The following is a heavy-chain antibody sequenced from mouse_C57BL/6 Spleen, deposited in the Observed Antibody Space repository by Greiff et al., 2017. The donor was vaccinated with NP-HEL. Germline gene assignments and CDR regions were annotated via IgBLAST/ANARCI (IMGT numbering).Heavy chain of an antibody. D-gene: IGHD1-1*01. CDR3: TREGITTVVAGDFDY. CDR2: IDPETGGT. J-gene: IGHJ2*01. V-gene: IGHV1-15*01. CDR1: GYTFTDYE. Sequence: QVQLQQSGAELVRPGASVTLSCKASGYTFTDYEMHWVKQTPVHGLEWIGAIDPETGGTAYNQKFKGKAILTADKSSSTAYMELRSLTSEDSAVYYCTREGITTVVAGDFDYWGQGTTLTVSS.